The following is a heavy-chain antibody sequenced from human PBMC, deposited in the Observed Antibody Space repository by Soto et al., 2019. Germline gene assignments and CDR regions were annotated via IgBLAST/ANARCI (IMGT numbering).Heavy chain of an antibody. CDR3: ATPLPKSGSTLGF. CDR2: IWYDGSNK. V-gene: IGHV3-33*01. Sequence: PGGSLRLSCAASGFTVRSYGMHWVRPAPGKGLEWVAVIWYDGSNKYYADSMKGRFTISRDNSKDTLYLQINSLRAEDTTVYYCATPLPKSGSTLGFWGQGTLVNVSS. CDR1: GFTVRSYG. D-gene: IGHD1-1*01. J-gene: IGHJ1*01.